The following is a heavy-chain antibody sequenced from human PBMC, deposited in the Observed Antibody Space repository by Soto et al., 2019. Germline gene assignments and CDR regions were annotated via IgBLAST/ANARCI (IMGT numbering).Heavy chain of an antibody. CDR1: GYIFSDYG. CDR3: ANGRYFWERSGWFANWFDP. CDR2: ISPSSSTK. J-gene: IGHJ5*02. V-gene: IGHV3-48*01. D-gene: IGHD3-10*01. Sequence: EVQLVESGGDLVQPGGSLRLSCAASGYIFSDYGMSLVRQAPGKGLEWISYISPSSSTKFYSESVKGRFTISREHANNSLYLQMNSLRVGDTAAYYCANGRYFWERSGWFANWFDPWGEVPLVSVSS.